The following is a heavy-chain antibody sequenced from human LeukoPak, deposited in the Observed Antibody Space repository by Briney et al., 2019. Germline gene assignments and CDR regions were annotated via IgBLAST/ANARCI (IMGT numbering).Heavy chain of an antibody. CDR1: GGTFSSYA. J-gene: IGHJ4*02. CDR3: ARDPNYYGSSGQGIDY. V-gene: IGHV1-69*04. Sequence: APVKVSCKASGGTFSSYAISWVRQAPGQGLEWMGRIIPILGIANYAQKFQGRVTITADKSTSTAYMELSSLRSEDTAVYYCARDPNYYGSSGQGIDYWGQGTLVTVSS. CDR2: IIPILGIA. D-gene: IGHD3-22*01.